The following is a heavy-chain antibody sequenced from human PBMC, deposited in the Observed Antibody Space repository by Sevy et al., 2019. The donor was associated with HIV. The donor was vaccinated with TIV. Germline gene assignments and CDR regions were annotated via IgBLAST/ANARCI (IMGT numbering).Heavy chain of an antibody. D-gene: IGHD3-22*01. CDR1: GFTFSSYA. CDR3: ANRRSGYYDRFNY. Sequence: GGSLRLSCAASGFTFSSYAISWVRQAPGKGLEWVSAISGSGGATYYAYSVKGRFTISRDNSKNTLYLQMNSLRAEDTAVYYCANRRSGYYDRFNYWGQGTLVTVSS. J-gene: IGHJ4*02. CDR2: ISGSGGAT. V-gene: IGHV3-23*01.